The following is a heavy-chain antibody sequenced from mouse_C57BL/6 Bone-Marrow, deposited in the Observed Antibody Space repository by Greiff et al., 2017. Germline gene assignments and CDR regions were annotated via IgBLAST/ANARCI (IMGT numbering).Heavy chain of an antibody. V-gene: IGHV3-8*01. CDR3: ARGYYGSSYWYFDV. CDR2: ISYSGST. CDR1: GYSITSDY. Sequence: EVKLMESGPGLAKPSQTLSLTCSVTGYSITSDYWNWIRKFPGNKLEYMGYISYSGSTYYHPSLKSRISITRDTSKNQYYLQLNSVTTEDTATYYCARGYYGSSYWYFDVWGTGTTVTVSS. J-gene: IGHJ1*03. D-gene: IGHD1-1*01.